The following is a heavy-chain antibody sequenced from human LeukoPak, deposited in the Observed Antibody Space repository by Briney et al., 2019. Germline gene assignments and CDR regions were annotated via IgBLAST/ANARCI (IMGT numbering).Heavy chain of an antibody. CDR2: ISAYNGNT. J-gene: IGHJ5*02. CDR1: GYTFTSYG. CDR3: ASGRMYYDILTGYYMGNWFDP. V-gene: IGHV1-18*01. D-gene: IGHD3-9*01. Sequence: ASVKVSCKASGYTFTSYGISWVRQAPGQGLEWMGWISAYNGNTNYAQKLQGRVTMTTDTSTGTAYMELRSLRSDDTAVYYCASGRMYYDILTGYYMGNWFDPWGQGTLVTVSS.